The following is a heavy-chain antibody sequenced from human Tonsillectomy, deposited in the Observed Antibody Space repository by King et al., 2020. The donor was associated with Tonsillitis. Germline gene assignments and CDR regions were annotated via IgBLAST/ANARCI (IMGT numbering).Heavy chain of an antibody. Sequence: VQLVESGGGLVKPGGSLRLSCAASGFTFSYYSMNWVRQAPGKGLEWVSSISSSSTDIYYADSVKGRFTISRDNAKNSLFLQMNSLRAEDTSVYYCARGDYYDTSGFADYWGQGTLVTASS. CDR2: ISSSSTDI. D-gene: IGHD3-22*01. J-gene: IGHJ4*02. CDR1: GFTFSYYS. CDR3: ARGDYYDTSGFADY. V-gene: IGHV3-21*01.